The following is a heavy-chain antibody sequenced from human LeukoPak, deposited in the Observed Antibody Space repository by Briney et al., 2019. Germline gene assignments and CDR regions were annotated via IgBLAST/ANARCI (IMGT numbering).Heavy chain of an antibody. CDR2: INPNSGGT. V-gene: IGHV1-2*02. J-gene: IGHJ6*03. CDR1: GYTFTGYY. CDR3: ARDHCSSTSCYHYYYYYYMDV. D-gene: IGHD2-2*01. Sequence: ASVKVSCKASGYTFTGYYMHWVRQAPGQGLEWMGWINPNSGGTNYAQKFQGRVTMTRDTSISTAYMELSRLRSGDTAVYYCARDHCSSTSCYHYYYYYYMDVWGKGTTVTVSS.